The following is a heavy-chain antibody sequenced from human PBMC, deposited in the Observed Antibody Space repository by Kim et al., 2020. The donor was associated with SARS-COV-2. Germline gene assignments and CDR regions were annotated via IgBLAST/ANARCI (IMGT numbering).Heavy chain of an antibody. CDR2: ISYDGSNK. CDR1: GITVSSYG. D-gene: IGHD2-2*01. V-gene: IGHV3-30*18. Sequence: GGSLRLSCAASGITVSSYGMHWVRQAPGKGLEWVAAISYDGSNKYYADSVKGRFTISRDNSKNTLYLQMNSLRPEDTAVYYGAKGPVVATAASVYFQYWGQGTLVTVSS. CDR3: AKGPVVATAASVYFQY. J-gene: IGHJ1*01.